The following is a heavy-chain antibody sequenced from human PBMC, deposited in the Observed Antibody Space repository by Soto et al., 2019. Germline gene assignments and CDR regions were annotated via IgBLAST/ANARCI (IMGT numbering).Heavy chain of an antibody. V-gene: IGHV3-30*18. Sequence: PGGSLRLSCAASGFSFSSYGMHWVRQAPGKGLEWVALISYDGSQKYSADSVQCRFTISRDNSKNTMYLQMNSLRGEDTAVYYCAKDLVGGVRYYYGMDVWGQGTTVTVSS. CDR1: GFSFSSYG. J-gene: IGHJ6*02. CDR3: AKDLVGGVRYYYGMDV. CDR2: ISYDGSQK. D-gene: IGHD1-26*01.